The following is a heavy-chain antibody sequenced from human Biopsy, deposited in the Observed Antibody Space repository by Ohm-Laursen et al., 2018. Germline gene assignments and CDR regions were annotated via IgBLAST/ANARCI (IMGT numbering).Heavy chain of an antibody. CDR3: ARLAYSEYRRDPLDV. Sequence: ASVKVSCKASGYTFSGYYMHWVRQAPGQGLEWMGWINPNSGGTKYAQKFQVRVTMTRDTSTSTAYMHLSGLTSDDTAVYYCARLAYSEYRRDPLDVWGQGTMVTVSS. CDR2: INPNSGGT. V-gene: IGHV1-2*02. D-gene: IGHD5-18*01. J-gene: IGHJ3*01. CDR1: GYTFSGYY.